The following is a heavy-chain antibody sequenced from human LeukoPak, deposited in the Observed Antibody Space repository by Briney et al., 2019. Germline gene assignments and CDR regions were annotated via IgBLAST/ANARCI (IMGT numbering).Heavy chain of an antibody. CDR2: IYPGDSDT. V-gene: IGHV5-51*01. CDR3: ARQTPGDTAMVTPFDY. D-gene: IGHD5-18*01. CDR1: GYSFTSYW. Sequence: GESLKISCKGSGYSFTSYWIGWVRQMPGKGLEWMGIIYPGDSDTRYSPSFQGQVTISADKSISTAYLQWSSLKASDTAMYYCARQTPGDTAMVTPFDYWGQGTLVTVSS. J-gene: IGHJ4*02.